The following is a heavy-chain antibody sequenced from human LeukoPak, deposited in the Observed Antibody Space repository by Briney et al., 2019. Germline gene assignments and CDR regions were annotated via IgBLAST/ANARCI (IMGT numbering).Heavy chain of an antibody. CDR3: ANEIRPNDY. D-gene: IGHD4-17*01. V-gene: IGHV3-23*01. J-gene: IGHJ4*02. CDR1: GFTFSSYS. CDR2: ISISGSKT. Sequence: GGSLRLSCAASGFTFSSYSMNWVRQAPGKGLEWVSAISISGSKTYYADSVKGRFTISRGNSKNTLYLQMNSLRAEDTAVYYCANEIRPNDYWGQGTQVTVSS.